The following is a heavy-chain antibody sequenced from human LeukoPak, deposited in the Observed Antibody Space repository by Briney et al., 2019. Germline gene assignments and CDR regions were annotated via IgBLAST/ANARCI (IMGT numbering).Heavy chain of an antibody. CDR1: GFRFSSYV. D-gene: IGHD3-10*01. V-gene: IGHV3-23*01. CDR3: ATGRGLSVRGAVSDT. Sequence: SGGSLRLSCAASGFRFSSYVMNWIRQAPGKGLEWVSGISGSGNSAYYAGSVEGRFTISRDNSKNTLYLQMKSLRAEDTAVYFCATGRGLSVRGAVSDTWGQGTLVTVSS. J-gene: IGHJ5*02. CDR2: ISGSGNSA.